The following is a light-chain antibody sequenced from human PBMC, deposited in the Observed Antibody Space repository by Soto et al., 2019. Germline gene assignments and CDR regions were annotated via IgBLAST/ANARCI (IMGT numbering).Light chain of an antibody. J-gene: IGLJ1*01. Sequence: QSVLTQPPSASGSPGQSVAISCTRTSSDVGGYNYVSWYQQHPGNAPKLMIYEVNKRPSGVPDRFSGSKSGNTASLTVYGLQAEDEADYYCSSYAGSSNVFGTGTKVTVL. V-gene: IGLV2-8*01. CDR1: SSDVGGYNY. CDR2: EVN. CDR3: SSYAGSSNV.